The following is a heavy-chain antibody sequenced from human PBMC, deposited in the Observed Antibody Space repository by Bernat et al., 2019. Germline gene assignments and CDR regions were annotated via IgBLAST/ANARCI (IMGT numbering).Heavy chain of an antibody. CDR3: HSGLIWCRELLDAFDI. Sequence: EVQLVESGGGLIQPGGSLRLSCAASGFTVSSNYMSWVRQAPGKGLEWVSVIYSGGSTYYADSVKGRFTISRDNSQNTLYLQMNSLRAEDTAVYYCHSGLIWCRELLDAFDIWGRGTMVTVSS. CDR2: IYSGGST. CDR1: GFTVSSNY. D-gene: IGHD3-10*01. J-gene: IGHJ3*02. V-gene: IGHV3-53*01.